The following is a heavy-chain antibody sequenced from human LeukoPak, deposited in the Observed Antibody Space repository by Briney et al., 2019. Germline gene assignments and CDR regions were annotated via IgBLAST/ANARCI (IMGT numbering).Heavy chain of an antibody. V-gene: IGHV4-34*01. J-gene: IGHJ6*03. CDR3: ARSSSWSLYYYYYYMDV. Sequence: MASETLSLTCAVYGGSFSGYYWSWIRQPPGKGLEWIGEINHSGSTNYNPSLKSRVTISVDTSKNQFSLKLSSVTAADTAVHYCARSSSWSLYYYYYYMDVWGKGTTVTVSS. CDR1: GGSFSGYY. CDR2: INHSGST. D-gene: IGHD6-6*01.